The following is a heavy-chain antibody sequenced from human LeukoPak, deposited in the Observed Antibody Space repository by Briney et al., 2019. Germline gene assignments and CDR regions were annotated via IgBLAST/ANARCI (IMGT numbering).Heavy chain of an antibody. J-gene: IGHJ6*02. D-gene: IGHD6-19*01. Sequence: ASVKVSCKASGYTFTSYDINWVRQATGQGLEWMGWMNPNSGNTGYAQKFQGRVTMTRNTSISTAYMELSSLRSEDTAVYYCASHWLEGRRGYYGMDVWGQGALVTVSS. V-gene: IGHV1-8*01. CDR3: ASHWLEGRRGYYGMDV. CDR2: MNPNSGNT. CDR1: GYTFTSYD.